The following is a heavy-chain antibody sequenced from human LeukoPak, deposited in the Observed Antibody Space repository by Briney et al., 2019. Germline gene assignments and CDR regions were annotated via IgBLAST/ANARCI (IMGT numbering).Heavy chain of an antibody. CDR2: ISSGGSTI. D-gene: IGHD3-10*01. CDR3: ARDPNYGSGSYADY. CDR1: EFTFSNYE. J-gene: IGHJ4*02. V-gene: IGHV3-48*03. Sequence: GGSLRLSCAASEFTFSNYEMNWVRQATGKGLEWVSYISSGGSTIYYADSVKDRFTTSRDNAKNSLYLQMNSLRAEDTAVYYCARDPNYGSGSYADYWGQGTLVTVSS.